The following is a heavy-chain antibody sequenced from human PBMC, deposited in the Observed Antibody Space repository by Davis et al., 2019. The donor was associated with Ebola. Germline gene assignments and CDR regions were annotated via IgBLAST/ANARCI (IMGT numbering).Heavy chain of an antibody. CDR3: ARGWAAAGIRRYRNYYFDY. CDR2: IYYSGST. V-gene: IGHV4-59*12. Sequence: PGGSLRLSCTVSGGSISSYYWSWIRQPPGKGLEWIGYIYYSGSTNYNPSLKSRVTISVDTSKNQFSLKLSSVTAADTAVYYCARGWAAAGIRRYRNYYFDYWGQGTLVTVSS. J-gene: IGHJ4*02. CDR1: GGSISSYY. D-gene: IGHD6-13*01.